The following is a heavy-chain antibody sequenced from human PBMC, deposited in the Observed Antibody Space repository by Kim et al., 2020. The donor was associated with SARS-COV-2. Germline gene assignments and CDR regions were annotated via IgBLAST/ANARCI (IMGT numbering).Heavy chain of an antibody. CDR2: IIPIFGTA. D-gene: IGHD6-13*01. CDR1: GGTFSSYA. V-gene: IGHV1-69*13. J-gene: IGHJ4*02. Sequence: SVKVSCKASGGTFSSYAISWVRQAPGQGLEWMGGIIPIFGTANYAQKFQGRVTITADESTSTAYMELSSLRSEDTAVYYCARGRYSSSPPDYWGQGTLVTVSS. CDR3: ARGRYSSSPPDY.